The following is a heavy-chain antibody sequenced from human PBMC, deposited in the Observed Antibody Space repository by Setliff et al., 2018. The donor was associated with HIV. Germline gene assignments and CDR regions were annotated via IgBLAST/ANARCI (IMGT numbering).Heavy chain of an antibody. CDR2: IYYTGIP. J-gene: IGHJ4*02. Sequence: SETLSLTCTVSGTSINSHYWSWIRQTPGKGLQWIGLIYYTGIPTYNPSLEGRITMSVDRSKNQFSLRLTSVTAADTAMYYCASGAWLPLDYWGQGTLVTVSS. D-gene: IGHD5-12*01. CDR1: GTSINSHY. V-gene: IGHV4-59*11. CDR3: ASGAWLPLDY.